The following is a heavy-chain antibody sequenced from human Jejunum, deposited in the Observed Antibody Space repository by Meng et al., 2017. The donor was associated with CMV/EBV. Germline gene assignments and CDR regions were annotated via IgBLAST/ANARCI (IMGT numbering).Heavy chain of an antibody. J-gene: IGHJ4*02. CDR3: ARGHTAMVTPFDY. CDR1: GGSISSYY. D-gene: IGHD5-18*01. Sequence: VSGGSISSYYWSWIRQPPGKGLEWIGYIYYSGSTNYNPSLKSRVTISVDTSKNQFSLKLSSVTAADTAVYYCARGHTAMVTPFDYWSQGTRVTVSS. V-gene: IGHV4-59*01. CDR2: IYYSGST.